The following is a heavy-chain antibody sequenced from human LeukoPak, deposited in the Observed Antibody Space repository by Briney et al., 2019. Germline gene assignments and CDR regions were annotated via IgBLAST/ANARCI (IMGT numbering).Heavy chain of an antibody. CDR1: GYTFTSYG. Sequence: ASVKVSCKASGYTFTSYGISWVRQAPGQGLEWMGWISAYNGNTNYAQKLQGRVTMTTDTSTSTAYMELRSLRSDDTAVYYCAREIGYCSSTSCHAGDYWGQGTLVTVSS. J-gene: IGHJ4*02. D-gene: IGHD2-2*01. V-gene: IGHV1-18*01. CDR2: ISAYNGNT. CDR3: AREIGYCSSTSCHAGDY.